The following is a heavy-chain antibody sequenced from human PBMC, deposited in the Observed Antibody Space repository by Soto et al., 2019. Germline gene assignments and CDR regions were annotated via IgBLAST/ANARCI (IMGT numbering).Heavy chain of an antibody. CDR3: ARGGDYGDYGGMDV. J-gene: IGHJ6*02. Sequence: QVQLVQSGAEVKKPGSSVKVSCKASGGTFSSYAISWVRQAPGQGLEWMGGIIPIFGTANYAQKFQGRVTITADESTSTDYMELSSLRSEDTAVYYCARGGDYGDYGGMDVWGQGTTVTVSS. CDR1: GGTFSSYA. V-gene: IGHV1-69*01. D-gene: IGHD4-17*01. CDR2: IIPIFGTA.